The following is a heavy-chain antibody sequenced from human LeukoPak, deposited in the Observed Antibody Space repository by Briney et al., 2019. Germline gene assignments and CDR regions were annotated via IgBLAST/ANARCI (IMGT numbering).Heavy chain of an antibody. D-gene: IGHD2-15*01. CDR2: IYYSGST. J-gene: IGHJ4*02. V-gene: IGHV4-61*01. CDR3: AVRRSGGTYYFDY. Sequence: SQTLSLTCTVSGGSVSSGSYYWSWIRQPPGKGLEWIGYIYYSGSTNYNPSLKSRVTISVDTSKNQFSLKLSSVTAADTAVYYCAVRRSGGTYYFDYWGQGTLVTVSS. CDR1: GGSVSSGSYY.